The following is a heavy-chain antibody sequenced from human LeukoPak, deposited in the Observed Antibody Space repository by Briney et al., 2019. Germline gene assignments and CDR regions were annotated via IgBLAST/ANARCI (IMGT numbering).Heavy chain of an antibody. CDR1: GFSVVSYY. D-gene: IGHD6-19*01. CDR2: IYSGGAA. V-gene: IGHV3-53*01. CDR3: ARDSGSGGP. J-gene: IGHJ5*02. Sequence: GGSLRLSCAASGFSVVSYYMTWVRQAPGKGLEWVSVIYSGGAAFYTDSVKGRFTLFRDDAKNSVYLQMNSLRVEDTAVYYCARDSGSGGPWGQGTPVTVSS.